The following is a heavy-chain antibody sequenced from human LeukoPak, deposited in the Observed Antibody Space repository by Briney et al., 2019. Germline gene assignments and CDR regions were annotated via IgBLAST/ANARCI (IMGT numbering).Heavy chain of an antibody. CDR3: ARDLSLRAAAKGY. CDR2: INPNSGGK. D-gene: IGHD6-13*01. J-gene: IGHJ4*02. Sequence: ASVTVSCTASGYTFTSYDINWLRQAPGQGLEWMGWINPNSGGKNYAQKFKGRVTMTRDTSISTAYMELSRLRSDDTAVYYCARDLSLRAAAKGYWGQGTLVSVSS. V-gene: IGHV1-2*02. CDR1: GYTFTSYD.